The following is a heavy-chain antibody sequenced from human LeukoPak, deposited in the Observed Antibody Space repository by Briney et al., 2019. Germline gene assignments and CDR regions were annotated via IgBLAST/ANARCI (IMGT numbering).Heavy chain of an antibody. CDR3: ARVGGYSYGYSNFYMDV. D-gene: IGHD5-18*01. CDR1: GFTFSSYS. V-gene: IGHV3-21*01. J-gene: IGHJ6*03. CDR2: ISTSSSYI. Sequence: PGGSLRLSCAASGFTFSSYSMNWVRQAPGKGLEWVSSISTSSSYIYYADSVKGRFTISRDNAKNSLYLQMNNLRAEDTAVYYCARVGGYSYGYSNFYMDVWGKGTTVTISS.